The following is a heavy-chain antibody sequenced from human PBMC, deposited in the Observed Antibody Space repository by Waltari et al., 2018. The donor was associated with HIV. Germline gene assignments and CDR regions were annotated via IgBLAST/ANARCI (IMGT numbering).Heavy chain of an antibody. Sequence: QQWGTGLLMPSETPSLPCSVYDGVSLISHHLPCIPQLPGSGLEWIGEIDHSGGTNYNPSLKSRVTISVDTSKNQFSLKLTSVTAADTGLYYCARGPHTSIFGVVKYFQPWGQGTLVTVSS. CDR1: DGVSLISHH. J-gene: IGHJ1*01. D-gene: IGHD3-3*01. CDR3: ARGPHTSIFGVVKYFQP. CDR2: IDHSGGT. V-gene: IGHV4-34*02.